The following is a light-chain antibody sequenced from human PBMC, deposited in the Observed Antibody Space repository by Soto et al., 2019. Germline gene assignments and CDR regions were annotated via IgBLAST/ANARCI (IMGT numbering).Light chain of an antibody. J-gene: IGKJ1*01. CDR3: QHYGASPWT. CDR1: QSVSSN. CDR2: GAS. Sequence: IVMTQSPATLSVSPGERAALSCRASQSVSSNLAWYQQKPGQAPRLLIYGASTRATGIPARFSGSGSGTDFTLTISRLEPEDFAVYYCQHYGASPWTFGQRTKV. V-gene: IGKV3-15*01.